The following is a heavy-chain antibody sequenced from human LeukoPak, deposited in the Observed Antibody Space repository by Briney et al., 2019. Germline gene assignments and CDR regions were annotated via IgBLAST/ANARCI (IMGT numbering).Heavy chain of an antibody. CDR2: INTDGSGT. CDR1: GFTFSSYW. V-gene: IGHV3-74*01. CDR3: ARVQRGSSWTPLDY. J-gene: IGHJ4*02. D-gene: IGHD6-13*01. Sequence: PGGSLRLSCAASGFTFSSYWMHWVRQAPGKGLVWVSRINTDGSGTTNADSVKGRFTISRDNAKNTLYLQMSSLRAEDTAVYYCARVQRGSSWTPLDYWGQGTLVTVSS.